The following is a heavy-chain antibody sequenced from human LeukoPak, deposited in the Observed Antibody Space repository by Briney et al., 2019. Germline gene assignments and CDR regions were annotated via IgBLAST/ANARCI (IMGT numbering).Heavy chain of an antibody. V-gene: IGHV3-48*01. D-gene: IGHD5-18*01. CDR3: ARGRGYSYDTDY. J-gene: IGHJ4*02. Sequence: GGSLRLSCAASGFTFSSYSVKWVRQAPGKGLEWVSYISSSGSTIYYAESVKGRFTISRDNAKNSLYLQMNSLRAEDTAVYYCARGRGYSYDTDYWGQGTLVTVSS. CDR2: ISSSGSTI. CDR1: GFTFSSYS.